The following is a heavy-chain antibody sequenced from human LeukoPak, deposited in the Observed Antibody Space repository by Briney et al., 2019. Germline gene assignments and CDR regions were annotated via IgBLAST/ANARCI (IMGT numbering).Heavy chain of an antibody. CDR3: ASANPILLDYYYYYYMDV. CDR1: GFTFSSYG. CDR2: INNSGGST. V-gene: IGHV3-23*01. J-gene: IGHJ6*03. Sequence: TGGSLRLSCAASGFTFSSYGMSWVRQAPGKGLEWVSSINNSGGSTHYADSVKGRFTISRDNSKNTMYLQMKSLRAEDTAVYYCASANPILLDYYYYYYMDVWGKGTTVTVSS. D-gene: IGHD3-3*01.